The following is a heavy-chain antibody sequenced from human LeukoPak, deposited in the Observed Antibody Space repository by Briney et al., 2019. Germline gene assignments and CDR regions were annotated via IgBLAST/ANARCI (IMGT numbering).Heavy chain of an antibody. CDR2: ISGSGGST. CDR3: AKDRRNIAAGRPETFDY. V-gene: IGHV3-23*01. J-gene: IGHJ4*02. CDR1: GFTFSSYA. Sequence: PGGSLRLSCAASGFTFSSYAMSWVRQAPGKGLEWVSAISGSGGSTYYADSVKGRFTIPRDNSKNTLYLQMNSLRAEDTAVYYCAKDRRNIAAGRPETFDYWGQGTLVTVSS. D-gene: IGHD6-13*01.